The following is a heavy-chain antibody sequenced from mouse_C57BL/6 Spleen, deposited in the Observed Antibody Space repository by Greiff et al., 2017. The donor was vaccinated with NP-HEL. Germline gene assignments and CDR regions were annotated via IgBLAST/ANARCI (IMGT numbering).Heavy chain of an antibody. D-gene: IGHD1-1*01. CDR1: GYAFSSSW. V-gene: IGHV1-82*01. Sequence: VQLQQSGPELVKPGASVKISCKASGYAFSSSWMNWVKQRPGKGLEWIGRIYPGDGDTNYNGKFKGKATLTADKSSSTADMQLSSLTSEDSAVYFCARSYGTSYYFDYWGQGTTLTVSS. CDR3: ARSYGTSYYFDY. CDR2: IYPGDGDT. J-gene: IGHJ2*01.